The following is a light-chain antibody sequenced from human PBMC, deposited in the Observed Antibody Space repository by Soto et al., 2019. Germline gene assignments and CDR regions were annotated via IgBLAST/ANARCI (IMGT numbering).Light chain of an antibody. Sequence: QSVLTQPASVSGSPGQSITVSCTGTSSDVRSYNLVSWYQQHPGKAPKLMIYEGSKRPSGVSTRFSGSKSGNTASLTISGLQAEDEGDYYCCSYAGRRTFYVFGTGTKVTV. V-gene: IGLV2-23*01. CDR3: CSYAGRRTFYV. J-gene: IGLJ1*01. CDR1: SSDVRSYNL. CDR2: EGS.